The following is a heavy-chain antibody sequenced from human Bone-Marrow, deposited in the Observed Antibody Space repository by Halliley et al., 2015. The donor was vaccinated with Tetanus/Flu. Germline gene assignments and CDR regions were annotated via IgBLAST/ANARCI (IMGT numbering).Heavy chain of an antibody. D-gene: IGHD6-19*01. J-gene: IGHJ4*02. V-gene: IGHV5-51*01. Sequence: WMGFLYPDDLDTKYSPPFQGQVPISVDKSINPAYVQWSSLRASDTAMYYCATFEFSSSDFDYWGQGTQVTVSS. CDR2: LYPDDLDT. CDR3: ATFEFSSSDFDY.